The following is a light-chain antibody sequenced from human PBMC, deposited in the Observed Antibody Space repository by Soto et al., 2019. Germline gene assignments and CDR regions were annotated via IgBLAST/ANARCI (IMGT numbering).Light chain of an antibody. V-gene: IGKV3-20*01. CDR3: QQYGSSPRT. J-gene: IGKJ1*01. Sequence: EIMFIQSASTLSLSQGERATLCCPASQSVNIYLAWYQQKPGQAPRLLIYDASNRATGIPARFSGSGSGTDFTLTISRLEPEDFAVYYCQQYGSSPRTFGQGTNVDI. CDR2: DAS. CDR1: QSVNIY.